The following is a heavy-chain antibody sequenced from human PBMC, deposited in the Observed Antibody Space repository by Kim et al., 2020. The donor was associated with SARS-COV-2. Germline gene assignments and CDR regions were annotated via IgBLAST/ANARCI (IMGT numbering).Heavy chain of an antibody. CDR3: ARVRRDGHNYFDY. Sequence: SETLSLTCTVSGDSVSSGTYYWSWIRLPPGKGLEWIGYIYYSGSTNYNPSFKSRVTISVDTSNNQLSLKLSSVTAADTAVYYCARVRRDGHNYFDYWGQGALVTVSS. CDR2: IYYSGST. V-gene: IGHV4-61*01. J-gene: IGHJ4*02. CDR1: GDSVSSGTYY.